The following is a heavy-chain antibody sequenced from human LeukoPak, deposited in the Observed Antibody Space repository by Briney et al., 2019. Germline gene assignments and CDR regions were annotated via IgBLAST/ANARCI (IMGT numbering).Heavy chain of an antibody. CDR1: GGSISSGGYS. D-gene: IGHD5-12*01. CDR2: INHSGST. Sequence: SSQTLSLTCAVSGGSISSGGYSWSWIRQPPGKGLEWIGEINHSGSTNYHPSLKSRVTISVDTSKNQFSLKLSSVTAADTAVYYCARHRGWNSGYDTGGIDYWGQGTLVTVSS. J-gene: IGHJ4*02. V-gene: IGHV4-30-2*01. CDR3: ARHRGWNSGYDTGGIDY.